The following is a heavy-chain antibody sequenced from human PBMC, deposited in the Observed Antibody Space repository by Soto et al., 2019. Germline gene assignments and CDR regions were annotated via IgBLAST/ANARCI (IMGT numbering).Heavy chain of an antibody. V-gene: IGHV1-18*01. CDR3: ARGRYGDY. J-gene: IGHJ4*02. Sequence: QVHLGQSGAEVKKPGASVKVSCKGSDYAFTAYGITWVRQAPGQGLEWMGWISAHNGNTNYAQKLQGRVTVTRDTSTSTAYMELRSLRSDDTAVYYCARGRYGDYWGQGALVTVYS. D-gene: IGHD1-1*01. CDR2: ISAHNGNT. CDR1: DYAFTAYG.